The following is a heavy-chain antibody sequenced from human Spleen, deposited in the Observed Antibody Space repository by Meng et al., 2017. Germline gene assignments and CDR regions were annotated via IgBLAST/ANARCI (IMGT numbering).Heavy chain of an antibody. CDR2: INHSGST. D-gene: IGHD3-10*01. J-gene: IGHJ4*02. CDR3: AKFYSSGSFYEPADY. Sequence: SETLSLTCAVYGGSFSGYYWSWIRQPPGKGLEWIGEINHSGSTNYNPSLKSRVTISVDTSKNQFSLKLSSVTAADTAVYYCAKFYSSGSFYEPADYWGQGTLVTVSS. CDR1: GGSFSGYY. V-gene: IGHV4-34*01.